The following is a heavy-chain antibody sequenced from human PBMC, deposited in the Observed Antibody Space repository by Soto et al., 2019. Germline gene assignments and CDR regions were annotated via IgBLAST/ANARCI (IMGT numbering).Heavy chain of an antibody. CDR3: ASLAIGTIIRGAPDF. Sequence: PGGSLRLSCSDTGFTFSDYYMTWIRQARGKGLEWVSYISSGGSSIYYADSVKGRFTISRDNAKNSLYLQMNSLRAEDTAMYYCASLAIGTIIRGAPDFWGQGTLVTVSS. D-gene: IGHD3-10*01. V-gene: IGHV3-11*01. J-gene: IGHJ4*02. CDR1: GFTFSDYY. CDR2: ISSGGSSI.